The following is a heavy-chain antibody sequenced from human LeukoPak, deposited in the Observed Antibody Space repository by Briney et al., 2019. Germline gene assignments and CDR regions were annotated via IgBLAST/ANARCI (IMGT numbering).Heavy chain of an antibody. CDR1: GFTVSTNY. CDR2: ICSGGST. Sequence: GGSLRLSCAASGFTVSTNYMSWVRQAPGKGLEWVSAICSGGSTYYADSVKGRFTISRDNSKNTLYLQMNSLRAEDTAVYYCARDGAAGWPHDYWGQGTLVTVSS. J-gene: IGHJ4*02. D-gene: IGHD6-13*01. V-gene: IGHV3-66*02. CDR3: ARDGAAGWPHDY.